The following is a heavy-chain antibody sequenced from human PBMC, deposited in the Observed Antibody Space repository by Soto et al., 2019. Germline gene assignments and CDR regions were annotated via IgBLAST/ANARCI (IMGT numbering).Heavy chain of an antibody. CDR2: INPSDGST. CDR3: AREDGGGGRRHDF. D-gene: IGHD2-15*01. V-gene: IGHV1-46*01. Sequence: QVQLVQSGAEVKKPGASVKISCKTSGYTFAMHYIHWVRQVPGQGLEWMGMINPSDGSTRYVQKCQGRVTMTRDTSATTVFLNMSRLTSHDTAVFYCAREDGGGGRRHDFWGQGTLVTVSS. CDR1: GYTFAMHY. J-gene: IGHJ4*02.